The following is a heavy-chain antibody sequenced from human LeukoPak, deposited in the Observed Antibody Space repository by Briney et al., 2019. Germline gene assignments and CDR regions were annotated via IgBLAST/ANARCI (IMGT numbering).Heavy chain of an antibody. CDR3: ARTPTYYYGSGSYFVLDY. CDR1: GGTFSSYA. Sequence: GASVKVSCKASGGTFSSYAISWVRQAPGQGLEWMGGIIPIFGTANYAQKFQGRVTITADESTSTAYMELSSLRSEDTAVYYCARTPTYYYGSGSYFVLDYWGQGTLVTVSS. D-gene: IGHD3-10*01. CDR2: IIPIFGTA. J-gene: IGHJ4*02. V-gene: IGHV1-69*13.